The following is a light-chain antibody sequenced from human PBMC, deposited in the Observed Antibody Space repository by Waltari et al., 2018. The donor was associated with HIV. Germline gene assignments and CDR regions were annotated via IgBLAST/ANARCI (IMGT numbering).Light chain of an antibody. Sequence: QSALTQPPSASGSLGPSVTISCSGTSDDIGGYNYVFWYQQYPAKAPKLLIYEVNKRPSGVPDRFSGSKSLNTSSLTVSGLQAEDEAHYFCSSFAGSNTVVFGGGTKLTVL. V-gene: IGLV2-8*01. CDR3: SSFAGSNTVV. CDR2: EVN. CDR1: SDDIGGYNY. J-gene: IGLJ2*01.